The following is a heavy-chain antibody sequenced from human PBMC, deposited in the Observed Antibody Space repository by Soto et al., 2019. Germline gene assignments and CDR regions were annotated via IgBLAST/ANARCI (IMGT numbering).Heavy chain of an antibody. CDR2: ISSNGDST. Sequence: PVGSLRFSCSASGFTFSMFSMHWVRQAPGKGLEYVSGISSNGDSTYYADSVKGRFTISRDNSKNTLYLQMSSLRAVDTAVYYCVHPRSTVQIPPTWGQGTLVTVSS. J-gene: IGHJ5*02. CDR1: GFTFSMFS. CDR3: VHPRSTVQIPPT. V-gene: IGHV3-64D*06. D-gene: IGHD4-17*01.